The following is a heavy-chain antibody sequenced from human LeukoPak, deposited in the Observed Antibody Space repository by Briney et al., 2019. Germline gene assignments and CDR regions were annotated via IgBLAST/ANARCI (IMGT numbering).Heavy chain of an antibody. Sequence: GGSLRLSCAASGFTFSSYSMSWVRQAPGKGLEWVSAISGSGGSTYYADSVKGRFTISRDNSKNTLYLQMNSLRAEDTAVYYCAKDYGSGSYIYGMDVWGQGTTVTVSS. J-gene: IGHJ6*02. CDR1: GFTFSSYS. CDR2: ISGSGGST. V-gene: IGHV3-23*01. CDR3: AKDYGSGSYIYGMDV. D-gene: IGHD3-10*01.